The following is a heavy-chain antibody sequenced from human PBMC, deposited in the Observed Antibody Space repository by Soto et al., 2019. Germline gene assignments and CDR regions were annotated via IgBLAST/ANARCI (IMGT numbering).Heavy chain of an antibody. Sequence: SGPTLVNPTPPLTLTCTFSGVSLSTSGAGVGWIRQHPGKALEWLALIYWNDDKRYSPSLKSRLTITKDTSKNQVVLTMTNMDPVDTATYYCAHRDRVANFDSWGQGTLVTVSS. CDR1: GVSLSTSGAG. CDR2: IYWNDDK. D-gene: IGHD5-12*01. CDR3: AHRDRVANFDS. J-gene: IGHJ4*02. V-gene: IGHV2-5*01.